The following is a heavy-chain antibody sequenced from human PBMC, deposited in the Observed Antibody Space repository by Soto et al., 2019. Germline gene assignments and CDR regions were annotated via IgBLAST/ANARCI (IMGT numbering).Heavy chain of an antibody. CDR1: GFTVTRNY. D-gene: IGHD3-10*01. CDR2: IHTGGKT. CDR3: ATGGSKRVRGAIVEVFHLEF. V-gene: IGHV3-53*02. Sequence: QLVESGGGLIQPGGSLRLSCAASGFTVTRNYMTWVRLAPGKGLECVSTIHTGGKTFYTDSVKGRFTVSRDASKNTVDLQMNTLGAEDTAVYYCATGGSKRVRGAIVEVFHLEFWGRGTVVTVSS. J-gene: IGHJ4*02.